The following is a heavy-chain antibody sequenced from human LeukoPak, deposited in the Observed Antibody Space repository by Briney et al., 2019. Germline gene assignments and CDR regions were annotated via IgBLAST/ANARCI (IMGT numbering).Heavy chain of an antibody. V-gene: IGHV3-7*01. CDR3: ARDPYCESRGYYHAFYI. CDR1: GFNLRRYY. D-gene: IGHD3-22*01. CDR2: IKQDGSEK. Sequence: GGSLRLSCAASGFNLRRYYMSWVRQAPGKGLEGVANIKQDGSEKYYVDSVKGRFTISRDNAKNSLYLQMNSLGAEDTAVYYCARDPYCESRGYYHAFYIWGQGTMVTVSS. J-gene: IGHJ3*02.